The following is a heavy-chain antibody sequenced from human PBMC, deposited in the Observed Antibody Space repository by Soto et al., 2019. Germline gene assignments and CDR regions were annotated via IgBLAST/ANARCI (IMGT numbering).Heavy chain of an antibody. CDR2: IYYSGST. D-gene: IGHD2-21*02. J-gene: IGHJ3*02. CDR3: AREAYCGGDCYPTRAFDI. CDR1: GGSISSGGYY. V-gene: IGHV4-31*03. Sequence: QVQLQESGPGLVKPSQTLSLTCTVSGGSISSGGYYWSWIRQHPGKGLEWIGYIYYSGSTYYNPSLKSRVTISVDTSKNQFSLKLSSVTAADTAVYYCAREAYCGGDCYPTRAFDIWGQGTMVTVSS.